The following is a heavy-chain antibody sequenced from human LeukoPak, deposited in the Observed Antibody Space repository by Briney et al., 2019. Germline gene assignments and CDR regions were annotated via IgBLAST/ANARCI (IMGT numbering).Heavy chain of an antibody. CDR1: GFTFNTYG. V-gene: IGHV3-33*06. CDR3: ANFDY. Sequence: GGSLRLSCVASGFTFNTYGIHWVRQAPGKGLEWVAVIWADGSDQYYADSVKGRFTVSRDNSKNTLYLQMDSLRVEDTAVYYCANFDYWGQGTLVTVSS. CDR2: IWADGSDQ. J-gene: IGHJ4*02.